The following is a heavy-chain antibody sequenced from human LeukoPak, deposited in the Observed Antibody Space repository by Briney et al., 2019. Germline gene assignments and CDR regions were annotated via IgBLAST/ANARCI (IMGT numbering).Heavy chain of an antibody. CDR1: GFTFSSYA. D-gene: IGHD3-3*01. CDR3: ARDRDFWSGYCFDY. V-gene: IGHV3-30-3*01. CDR2: ISYDGSNK. J-gene: IGHJ4*02. Sequence: GGSLRLSCAASGFTFSSYAMHWVRQAPGKGLEWVAVISYDGSNKYYADSVKGRFTISRDNSKNTLYLQMNSLRAEDTAVYYCARDRDFWSGYCFDYWGQGTLVTVSS.